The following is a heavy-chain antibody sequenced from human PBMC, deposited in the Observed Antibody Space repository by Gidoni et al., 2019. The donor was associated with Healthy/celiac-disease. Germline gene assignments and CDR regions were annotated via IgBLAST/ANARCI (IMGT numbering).Heavy chain of an antibody. CDR3: ARETTRVLLFGYFQH. CDR1: GFTFSSFA. CDR2: ISYDGSNK. D-gene: IGHD2-21*02. Sequence: QVQLVESGGGVVQPGRSLRLSCAASGFTFSSFAMHWVRQAPGKGLEWVAVISYDGSNKYYADSVKGRFTISRDNSKNTLYLQMNSLRAEDTAVYYCARETTRVLLFGYFQHWGQGTLVTVSS. J-gene: IGHJ1*01. V-gene: IGHV3-30-3*01.